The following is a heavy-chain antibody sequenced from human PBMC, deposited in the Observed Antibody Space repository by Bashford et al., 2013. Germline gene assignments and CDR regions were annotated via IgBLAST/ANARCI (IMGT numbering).Heavy chain of an antibody. V-gene: IGHV5-51*01. CDR3: ARRAMIAAAGTNYYYGMDV. CDR2: IYPGDSDT. Sequence: WVRQMPGKGLEWMGIIYPGDSDTRYSPSFQGQVTISADKSISTAYLQWSSLKASDTAMYYCARRAMIAAAGTNYYYGMDVWGQGDHGHRLL. J-gene: IGHJ6*02. D-gene: IGHD6-13*01.